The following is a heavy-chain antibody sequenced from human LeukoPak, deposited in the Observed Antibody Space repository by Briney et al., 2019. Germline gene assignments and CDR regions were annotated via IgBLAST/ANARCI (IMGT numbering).Heavy chain of an antibody. CDR2: INHSGST. V-gene: IGHV4-34*01. CDR1: GGSFSGYY. CDR3: ASMNQFDY. J-gene: IGHJ4*02. Sequence: KPSENPSLTCAVYGGSFSGYYWSWIRQPPRKGLEWIGEINHSGSTNYNPSLKSRVTISVDTSKNQFSLKLSSVTAADTAVYYCASMNQFDYWGQGTLVTVSS. D-gene: IGHD1-14*01.